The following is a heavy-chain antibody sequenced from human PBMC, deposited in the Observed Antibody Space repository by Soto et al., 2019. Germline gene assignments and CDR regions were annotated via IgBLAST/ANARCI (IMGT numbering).Heavy chain of an antibody. CDR2: IYWDDDK. V-gene: IGHV2-5*02. CDR3: AHSPITTLSFAS. Sequence: SGPTLGNPTQTLTLTCTFSRFSLSTGEVCVGWIGQPPGNALELLALIYWDDDKRYSPSVQSRLTITKDTSTNQVVLTISNMDPVDTATYFCAHSPITTLSFASWGKGTLITVSS. J-gene: IGHJ5*02. D-gene: IGHD3-3*01. CDR1: RFSLSTGEVC.